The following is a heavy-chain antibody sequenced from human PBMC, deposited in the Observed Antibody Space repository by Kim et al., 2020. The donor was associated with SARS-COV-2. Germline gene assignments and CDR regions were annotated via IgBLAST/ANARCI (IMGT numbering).Heavy chain of an antibody. D-gene: IGHD3-16*01. Sequence: GGSLRLSCAASGFTLISYEMNWVRQAPGKGLEWVSYITRSSSSIGYADSVKGRFTISRDNAKNSLYLQMNRLRAEDTAVYYCARVFASITMGGGVDYGGQGTLVTVSS. J-gene: IGHJ4*02. CDR2: ITRSSSSI. CDR1: GFTLISYE. V-gene: IGHV3-48*03. CDR3: ARVFASITMGGGVDY.